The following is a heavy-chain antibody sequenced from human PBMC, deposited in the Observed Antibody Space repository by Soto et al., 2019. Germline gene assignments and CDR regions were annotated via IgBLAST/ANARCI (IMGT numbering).Heavy chain of an antibody. J-gene: IGHJ3*02. V-gene: IGHV3-30*18. CDR1: GFTFSSYG. Sequence: GGSLRLSCAASGFTFSSYGMHWVRQAPGKGLEWVAVISYDGSNKYYADSVKGRFTISRDNSKNTLYLQMNSLRAEDTAVYYCAKGLLWSAIDAFDIWGQGTMVTVSS. D-gene: IGHD3-10*02. CDR3: AKGLLWSAIDAFDI. CDR2: ISYDGSNK.